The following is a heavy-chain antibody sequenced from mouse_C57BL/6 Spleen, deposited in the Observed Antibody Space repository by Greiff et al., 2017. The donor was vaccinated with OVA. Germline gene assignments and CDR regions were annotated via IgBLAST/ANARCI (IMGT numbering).Heavy chain of an antibody. Sequence: QVQLQQSGPELVKPGASVKISCKASGYSFTSYYIHWVKQRPGQGLEWIGWIYPGSGNTKYNEKFKGKATLTADTSSSTAYMQLSSLTSEDSAVYYCARVGDGRYFDYWGQGTTLTVSS. J-gene: IGHJ2*01. CDR3: ARVGDGRYFDY. CDR2: IYPGSGNT. CDR1: GYSFTSYY. V-gene: IGHV1-66*01. D-gene: IGHD2-3*01.